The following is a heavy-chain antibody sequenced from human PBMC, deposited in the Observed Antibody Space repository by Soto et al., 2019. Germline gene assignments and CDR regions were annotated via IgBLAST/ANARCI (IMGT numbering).Heavy chain of an antibody. V-gene: IGHV3-9*01. CDR2: ISWNSGSI. CDR3: AKDRSYRNYYFDY. J-gene: IGHJ4*02. Sequence: GGSLRLSCAASGFTVSSDYMHWVRQAPGKGLEWVSGISWNSGSIGYADSVKGRFTISRDNAKNSLYLQMNSLRAEDTALYYCAKDRSYRNYYFDYWGQGTLVTVSS. CDR1: GFTVSSDY. D-gene: IGHD3-10*01.